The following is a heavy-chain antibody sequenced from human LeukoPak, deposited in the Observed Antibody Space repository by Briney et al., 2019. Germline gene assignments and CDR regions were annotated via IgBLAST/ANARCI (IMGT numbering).Heavy chain of an antibody. J-gene: IGHJ3*02. V-gene: IGHV1-18*01. Sequence: ASVTVSCKASGYTFTSYGISWVRQAPGQGLEWMGWISAYNGNTNYAQKLQGRVTMTTDTSTSTAYMELRSLRSDDTAVYYCARNVWGYDSSGYDAFDIWGQGTMVTVSS. CDR1: GYTFTSYG. CDR2: ISAYNGNT. D-gene: IGHD3-22*01. CDR3: ARNVWGYDSSGYDAFDI.